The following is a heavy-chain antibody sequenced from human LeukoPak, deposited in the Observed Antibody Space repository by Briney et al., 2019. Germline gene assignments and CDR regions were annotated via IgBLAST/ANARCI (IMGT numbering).Heavy chain of an antibody. J-gene: IGHJ4*02. V-gene: IGHV3-23*01. Sequence: GGSLRLSCAASGFTFSSYAMSWVRQAPGKGLEWVSAISGSGGSTYYADSVKGRFTISRDNSKNTLYLQMNSLRAEDTAVYYWARCSGGSCYYYFDYWGQGTLVTVSS. CDR1: GFTFSSYA. CDR2: ISGSGGST. D-gene: IGHD2-15*01. CDR3: ARCSGGSCYYYFDY.